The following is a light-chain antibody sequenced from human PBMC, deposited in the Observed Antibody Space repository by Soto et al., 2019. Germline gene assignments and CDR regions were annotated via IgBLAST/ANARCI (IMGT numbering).Light chain of an antibody. Sequence: QSALTQPASVSGSPGQSITISCTGTSSDVGSYNLVSWYQQYPGKAPKLIIYEGSKRPSGVSNRFSGSKSGNTASLTISGLQAEDETDYYCCSYAGSSTYVFGGGTKLTVL. CDR3: CSYAGSSTYV. CDR2: EGS. V-gene: IGLV2-23*01. J-gene: IGLJ2*01. CDR1: SSDVGSYNL.